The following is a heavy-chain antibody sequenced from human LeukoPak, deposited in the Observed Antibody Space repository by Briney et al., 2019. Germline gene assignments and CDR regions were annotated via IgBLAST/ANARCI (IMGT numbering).Heavy chain of an antibody. V-gene: IGHV3-74*01. D-gene: IGHD6-19*01. CDR1: GFTFSSYW. J-gene: IGHJ3*02. CDR3: VKASTRSFSSGYYGNAFDI. CDR2: INSDGSST. Sequence: GGSLRLSCAASGFTFSSYWMHWVRQAPGKGLVWVSRINSDGSSTSYADSVKGRFTISRDNAKNSLYLQMNSLRAEDMALYYCVKASTRSFSSGYYGNAFDIWGQGTMVTVSS.